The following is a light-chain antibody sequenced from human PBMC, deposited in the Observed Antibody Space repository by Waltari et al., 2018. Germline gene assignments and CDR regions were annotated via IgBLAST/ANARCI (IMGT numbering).Light chain of an antibody. Sequence: QSALTQPRSVSGSPGQSVTISCTGTSSDVGDYNYVSWYQQHPDKAPKLLVYDVTNRPAGVPDLFSGSKSGNTASLTISGLQAEDEADYYCCSYAGSYSFVFGGGTKLTVL. CDR2: DVT. J-gene: IGLJ2*01. CDR1: SSDVGDYNY. CDR3: CSYAGSYSFV. V-gene: IGLV2-11*01.